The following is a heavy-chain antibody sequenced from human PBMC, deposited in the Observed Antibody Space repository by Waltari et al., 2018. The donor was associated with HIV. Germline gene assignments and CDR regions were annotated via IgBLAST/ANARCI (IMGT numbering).Heavy chain of an antibody. Sequence: EVQLVESGGGLVQPGGSLRFSCADSGFTFSSSWMHWVRQAPGNGLVWVSRINTDGSDKRNGESVKGRFTISRNNAKNTLYLQMNSLRDEDTAMYYCARDRYTGSSDFDYWGQGTLVSVSS. V-gene: IGHV3-74*01. D-gene: IGHD1-26*01. CDR3: ARDRYTGSSDFDY. J-gene: IGHJ4*02. CDR1: GFTFSSSW. CDR2: INTDGSDK.